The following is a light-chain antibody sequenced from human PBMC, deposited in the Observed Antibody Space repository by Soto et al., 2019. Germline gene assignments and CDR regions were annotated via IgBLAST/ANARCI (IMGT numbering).Light chain of an antibody. CDR1: SSDVGDYNY. Sequence: QSALTQPASVSGSPGQSITISCTGTSSDVGDYNYVSWYQQHPGKAPKLMISAVSNRPPGVSDRFSGSKSGNTASLTISGLQAEDEADYYCSYMRNSLYVFGTGTQLTVL. V-gene: IGLV2-14*01. J-gene: IGLJ6*01. CDR3: CSYMRNSLYV. CDR2: AVS.